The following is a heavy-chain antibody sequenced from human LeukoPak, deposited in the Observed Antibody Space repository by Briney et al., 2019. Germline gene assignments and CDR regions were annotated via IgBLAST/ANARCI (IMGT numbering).Heavy chain of an antibody. J-gene: IGHJ5*02. D-gene: IGHD1-26*01. Sequence: GGSLRLSCAASGFSFSSYWMHWVRQAPGKGLEWVSLIRGDGGSTYYADSVKGRFTISRDNSKNSLYLQMNSLRTEDTALYYCAKDRYSGSFDPWGQGTLVTVSS. CDR2: IRGDGGST. CDR1: GFSFSSYW. CDR3: AKDRYSGSFDP. V-gene: IGHV3-43*02.